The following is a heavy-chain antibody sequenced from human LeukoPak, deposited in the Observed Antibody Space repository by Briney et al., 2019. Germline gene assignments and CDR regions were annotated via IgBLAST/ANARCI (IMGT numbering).Heavy chain of an antibody. CDR1: GFTFDDYA. CDR3: AKGLYDSSGPKDY. D-gene: IGHD3-22*01. CDR2: ISWNSGSI. Sequence: PGGSLRLSCAASGFTFDDYAMHWVRQAPGKGLEWVSGISWNSGSIGYADSVKGRFTISRDNAKNSLYLQTNSLRAEDTALYYCAKGLYDSSGPKDYWGQGTLVTVSS. J-gene: IGHJ4*02. V-gene: IGHV3-9*01.